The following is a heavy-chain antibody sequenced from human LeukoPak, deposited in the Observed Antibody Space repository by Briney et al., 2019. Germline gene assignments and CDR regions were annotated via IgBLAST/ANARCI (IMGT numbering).Heavy chain of an antibody. CDR2: IGSDNKP. CDR1: GFTFSAYA. V-gene: IGHV3-23*01. D-gene: IGHD3-10*01. Sequence: GGSLRLSCEASGFTFSAYAMTWVRQAPGKGLEWVSSIGSDNKPHYSESVKGRFAISRDNSKSMLFLQLNSLRAEDTALYYCARDPAYYGSGSYGGDYWGQGTLVTVSS. CDR3: ARDPAYYGSGSYGGDY. J-gene: IGHJ4*02.